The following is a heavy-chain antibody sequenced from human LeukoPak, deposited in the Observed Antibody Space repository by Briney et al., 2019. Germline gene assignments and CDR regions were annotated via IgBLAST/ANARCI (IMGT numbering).Heavy chain of an antibody. CDR3: ARHGIGSTSRQAMEV. Sequence: GESLKISRKGSGYSFTNYWIGWVRQMPGTGLEGMRIFYPGDYDTRYSPSFQGQVTIPADKSSITAHLQWSSLRASDTAMYYCARHGIGSTSRQAMEVWGQGTTVTVSS. J-gene: IGHJ6*02. V-gene: IGHV5-51*01. D-gene: IGHD2-2*01. CDR2: FYPGDYDT. CDR1: GYSFTNYW.